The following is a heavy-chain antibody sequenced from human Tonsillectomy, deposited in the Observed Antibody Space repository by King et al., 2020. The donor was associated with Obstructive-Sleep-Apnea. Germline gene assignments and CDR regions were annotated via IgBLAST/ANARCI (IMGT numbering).Heavy chain of an antibody. CDR3: ARKGFYGAFDI. Sequence: LQLVQSGAEVKKPGASVKVSCKASGYTFINYAMHWVRQAPGQRLEWMGWINAGNGDTKYSQKFQARVTITRDTSASTIYMELSSLRSEDTALYYCARKGFYGAFDIWCQGTMVTVSS. CDR2: INAGNGDT. V-gene: IGHV1-3*01. D-gene: IGHD4-17*01. J-gene: IGHJ3*02. CDR1: GYTFINYA.